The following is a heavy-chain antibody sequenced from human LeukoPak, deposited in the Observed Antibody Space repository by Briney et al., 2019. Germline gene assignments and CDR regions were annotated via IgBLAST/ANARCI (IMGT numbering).Heavy chain of an antibody. CDR3: ARARRVWSGSAHYYYYMDV. V-gene: IGHV1-24*01. Sequence: GASVKVSCKVSGYTLTELSMHWVRQAPGKGLEWMGGFDPEDGETIYAQKFQGRVTMTEDTSTDTAYMELSSLRSEDTAVYYCARARRVWSGSAHYYYYMDVWGKGTTVTVSS. D-gene: IGHD3-3*01. CDR1: GYTLTELS. CDR2: FDPEDGET. J-gene: IGHJ6*03.